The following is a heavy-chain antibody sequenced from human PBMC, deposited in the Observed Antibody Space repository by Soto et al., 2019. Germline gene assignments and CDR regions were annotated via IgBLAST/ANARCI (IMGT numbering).Heavy chain of an antibody. J-gene: IGHJ6*02. Sequence: GGSKRLSCTAAEFNCSSYGMHWVRQAPGKGLEWVAVISYDGSNKYYADSVKGRFTISRDNSKNTLYLQMNSLRAEDTAVYYCAKDLDRPYYYYGMDVWGQGTTVTVSS. CDR2: ISYDGSNK. V-gene: IGHV3-30*18. CDR1: EFNCSSYG. CDR3: AKDLDRPYYYYGMDV. D-gene: IGHD1-1*01.